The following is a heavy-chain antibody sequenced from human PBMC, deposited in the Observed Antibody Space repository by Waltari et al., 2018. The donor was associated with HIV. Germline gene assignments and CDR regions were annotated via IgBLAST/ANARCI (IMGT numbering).Heavy chain of an antibody. CDR2: IWYDGSKK. D-gene: IGHD1-7*01. CDR3: ARVSGNTKGSWFDP. CDR1: GFNFTNYG. V-gene: IGHV3-33*01. J-gene: IGHJ5*02. Sequence: QVQLVESGGGVVQPAKSLRLPCAASGFNFTNYGLVWVRQAPGKGLEWVAVIWYDGSKKYYGDSVKGRCTISKDNSKNTLHLQMNSLRAEDTAVYYCARVSGNTKGSWFDPWGQGTLVTVSS.